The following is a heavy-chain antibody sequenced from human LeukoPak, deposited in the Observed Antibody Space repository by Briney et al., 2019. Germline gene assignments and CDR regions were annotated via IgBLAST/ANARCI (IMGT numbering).Heavy chain of an antibody. CDR1: GYTFTSYA. J-gene: IGHJ6*03. D-gene: IGHD2-15*01. CDR3: ARNRISHRMDV. Sequence: ASVKSSCKASGYTFTSYAMNWVRQAPGQGIGWMGWLNTNTGNPTYTQGFTGRFVFSLDTSVSTAYLQISSLKAEDTAVYFCARNRISHRMDVWGKGTTVTVSS. V-gene: IGHV7-4-1*02. CDR2: LNTNTGNP.